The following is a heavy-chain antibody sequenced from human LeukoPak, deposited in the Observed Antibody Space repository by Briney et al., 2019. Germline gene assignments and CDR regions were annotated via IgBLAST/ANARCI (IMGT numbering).Heavy chain of an antibody. D-gene: IGHD1-26*01. Sequence: SGPTLVKPTQTLTLTCTFSGFSLSTSGVGVGWIRQPPGKALEWLPLIYWNDDKRYSPALKNRLTITKDTSKNQVVLTMTNMDPVDTATYYCGHRRGGSYHLSFDYWGKGTLVTVSS. CDR2: IYWNDDK. CDR3: GHRRGGSYHLSFDY. J-gene: IGHJ4*02. V-gene: IGHV2-5*01. CDR1: GFSLSTSGVG.